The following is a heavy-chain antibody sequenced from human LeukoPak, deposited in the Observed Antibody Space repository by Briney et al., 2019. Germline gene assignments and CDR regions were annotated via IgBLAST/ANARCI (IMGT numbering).Heavy chain of an antibody. D-gene: IGHD3-22*01. J-gene: IGHJ4*02. CDR1: GFTFSSYA. CDR3: AKAVYYYDSSGYYYFDY. V-gene: IGHV3-23*01. CDR2: ISGSGGST. Sequence: GGSLRLSCAASGFTFSSYAMSWVRQAPGRGLEWVSAISGSGGSTYYADSVKGRFTISRDNSENTLYLQMNSLRAEDTAVYYCAKAVYYYDSSGYYYFDYWGQGTLVTVSS.